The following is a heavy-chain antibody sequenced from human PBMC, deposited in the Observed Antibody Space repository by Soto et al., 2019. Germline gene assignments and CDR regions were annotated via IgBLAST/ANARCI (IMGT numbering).Heavy chain of an antibody. CDR2: ISSSSSTI. D-gene: IGHD2-2*03. CDR1: GFSISRFG. Sequence: DVQLVESGGGLVQPWGSLRLSCAASGFSISRFGMNWVRQAPGKGLEWVSYISSSSSTIYYADSVKGRFTISRDNAKNSLYLQMNSLRDEDTAVYYCARDGYCISTTCYFLPDVWGQGTSVTVSS. CDR3: ARDGYCISTTCYFLPDV. V-gene: IGHV3-48*02. J-gene: IGHJ6*02.